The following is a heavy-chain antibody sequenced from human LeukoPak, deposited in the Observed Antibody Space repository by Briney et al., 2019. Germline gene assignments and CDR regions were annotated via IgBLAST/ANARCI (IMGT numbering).Heavy chain of an antibody. CDR2: INPNSGGP. Sequence: ASVKVSCKASGYTFTGYYIHWVRQAPGQGLEWMGWINPNSGGPHYAQKFQGRVTMTRDTSISTAYMELSSLRSDDTAVYYCARGEADIVVVPAAITRDFWGQGTLVTVSS. D-gene: IGHD2-2*01. V-gene: IGHV1-2*02. CDR1: GYTFTGYY. CDR3: ARGEADIVVVPAAITRDF. J-gene: IGHJ4*02.